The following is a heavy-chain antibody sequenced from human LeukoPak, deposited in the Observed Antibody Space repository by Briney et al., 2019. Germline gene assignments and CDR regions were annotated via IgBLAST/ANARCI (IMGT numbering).Heavy chain of an antibody. D-gene: IGHD2-21*02. CDR2: IYSGGST. J-gene: IGHJ4*02. CDR1: GFTVSSNY. Sequence: GGSLRLSCAASGFTVSSNYMSWVRQAPGKGLEWVSVIYSGGSTYYADSVKGRFTISRDNSKNTLYLQMNSLRAEDTAVYYCARDQPFPYCGGDCYSRTGSYFDYWGQGTLVTVSS. V-gene: IGHV3-53*01. CDR3: ARDQPFPYCGGDCYSRTGSYFDY.